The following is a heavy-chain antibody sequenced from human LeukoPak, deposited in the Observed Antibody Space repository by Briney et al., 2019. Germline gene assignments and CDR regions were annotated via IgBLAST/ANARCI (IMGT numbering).Heavy chain of an antibody. CDR3: ARDPSGGPKGY. Sequence: GGSLRLSCAASGFTFDDYAMHWVRQAPGKGLEWVSGISWNSGSIGYADSVKGRFTISRDNAKNSLYLQMNSLRVEDTAVYYCARDPSGGPKGYWGQGTLVTVSS. CDR2: ISWNSGSI. CDR1: GFTFDDYA. J-gene: IGHJ4*02. V-gene: IGHV3-9*01. D-gene: IGHD3-10*01.